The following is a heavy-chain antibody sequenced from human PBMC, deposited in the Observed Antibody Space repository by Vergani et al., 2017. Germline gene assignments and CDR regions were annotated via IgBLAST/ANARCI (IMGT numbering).Heavy chain of an antibody. V-gene: IGHV3-74*01. CDR2: INSDGSST. CDR1: GFTFSSYW. D-gene: IGHD3-9*01. J-gene: IGHJ3*02. CDR3: ARGGPLRYFDWLTEGIAFDI. Sequence: EVQLVQSGGGLVQPGGSLRLSCAASGFTFSSYWMHWVRQAPGKGLVWVSRINSDGSSTSYADSVKGRFTISRDNAKNTLYLQMNSLRAEDTAVYYCARGGPLRYFDWLTEGIAFDIWGQGTMVTVSS.